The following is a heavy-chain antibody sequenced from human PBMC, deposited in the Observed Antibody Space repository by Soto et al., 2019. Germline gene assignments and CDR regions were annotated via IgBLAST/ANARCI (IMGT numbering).Heavy chain of an antibody. Sequence: GGSLRLSCAASGFTFSSYGMHWVRQAPGKGLEWVAVIWYDGSNKYYADSVKGRFTISRDNSKNTLYLQMNSLRAEDTAVYYCARESSSSWYPYYYYGMDVWGQGTKVTVSS. CDR2: IWYDGSNK. V-gene: IGHV3-33*01. CDR3: ARESSSSWYPYYYYGMDV. D-gene: IGHD6-13*01. CDR1: GFTFSSYG. J-gene: IGHJ6*02.